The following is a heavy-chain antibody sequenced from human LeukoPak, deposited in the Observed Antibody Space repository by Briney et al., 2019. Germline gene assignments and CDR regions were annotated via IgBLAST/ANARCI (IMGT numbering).Heavy chain of an antibody. CDR1: GGSISSYY. J-gene: IGHJ4*02. V-gene: IGHV4-59*12. Sequence: SETLSLTCTVSGGSISSYYWSWIRQPPGKGLEWIGYIYYSGSTNYNPSLKSRVTISVDTSKNQFSLKLSSVTAADTAVYYCARDYGTPVYYFDYWGQGTLVTVSS. D-gene: IGHD4-17*01. CDR2: IYYSGST. CDR3: ARDYGTPVYYFDY.